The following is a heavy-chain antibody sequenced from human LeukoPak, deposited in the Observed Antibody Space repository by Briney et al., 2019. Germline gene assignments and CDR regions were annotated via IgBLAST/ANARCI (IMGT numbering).Heavy chain of an antibody. CDR1: GFTFSSYS. CDR3: ARVSLSSYDSSQRRGYYYYGMDV. Sequence: PGGSLRLSCAASGFTFSSYSMNWVRQAPGKGLEWVSSISSSSSYIYYADSVKGRFTISRDNSKNTLYLQMNSLRAEDTAVYYCARVSLSSYDSSQRRGYYYYGMDVWGQGTTVTVSS. D-gene: IGHD3-22*01. J-gene: IGHJ6*02. V-gene: IGHV3-21*01. CDR2: ISSSSSYI.